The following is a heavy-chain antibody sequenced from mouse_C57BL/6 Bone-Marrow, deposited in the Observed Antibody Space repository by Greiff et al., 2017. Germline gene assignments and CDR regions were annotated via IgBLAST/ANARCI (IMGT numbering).Heavy chain of an antibody. CDR1: GFNIKNTY. CDR2: IDPANGNT. J-gene: IGHJ2*01. CDR3: ALIYDGYYGGYYFDY. Sequence: VQLQQSVAELVRPGASVKLSCTASGFNIKNTYMHWVKQRPEQGLEWIGRIDPANGNTKYAPKFQGKTIITADTSSNTAYLQLSSLTSEDTAIYYCALIYDGYYGGYYFDYWGQGTTLTVSS. V-gene: IGHV14-3*01. D-gene: IGHD2-3*01.